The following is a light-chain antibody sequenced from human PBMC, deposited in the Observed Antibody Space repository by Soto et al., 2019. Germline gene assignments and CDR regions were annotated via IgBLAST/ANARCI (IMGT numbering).Light chain of an antibody. CDR2: GAT. CDR3: HQRSNWPRT. J-gene: IGKJ4*01. Sequence: EIVLTQSPDTLSLFPGERATLSCRASQSVRTYLAWYQQKPGQAPRLLISGATNRATGIPDRFSGSGSGTEFTLTISRLEAEDFAVYYCHQRSNWPRTFGGGTKVEIK. V-gene: IGKV3-11*01. CDR1: QSVRTY.